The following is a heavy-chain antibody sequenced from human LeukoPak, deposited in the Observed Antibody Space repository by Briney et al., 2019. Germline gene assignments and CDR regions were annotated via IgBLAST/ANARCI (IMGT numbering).Heavy chain of an antibody. D-gene: IGHD3-22*01. CDR2: ISGTGGST. J-gene: IGHJ5*02. CDR1: GFTFSTYA. Sequence: QTGGSLRLSCAASGFTFSTYAMTWVRQAPGKGLEWVSLISGTGGSTGYADSVKGRFTISRDNAKNSLYLQMNSLRAEDTALYYCARDRLISYYYDSSGTPLDPWGQGTLVTVSS. CDR3: ARDRLISYYYDSSGTPLDP. V-gene: IGHV3-23*01.